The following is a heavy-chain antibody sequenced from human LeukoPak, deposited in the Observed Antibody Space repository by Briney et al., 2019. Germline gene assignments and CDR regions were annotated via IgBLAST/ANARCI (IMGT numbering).Heavy chain of an antibody. CDR1: GGTFSSYA. D-gene: IGHD2-15*01. CDR3: ARRYCSGGSCYSGWFDP. J-gene: IGHJ5*02. V-gene: IGHV1-69*13. CDR2: IIPIFGTA. Sequence: SVKVSFKASGGTFSSYAISWVRQAPGQGLEWMGGIIPIFGTANYAQKFQGRVTITADESTSTAYMELSSLRSEDTAVYYCARRYCSGGSCYSGWFDPWGQGTLVTVSS.